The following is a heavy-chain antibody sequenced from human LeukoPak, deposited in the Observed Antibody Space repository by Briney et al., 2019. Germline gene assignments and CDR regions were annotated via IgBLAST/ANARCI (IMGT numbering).Heavy chain of an antibody. Sequence: GGSLRLSCAASGFTFSTYAMSWVRQAPGKGLEWVSVIYSGGSTYYADSVKGRFTISRDNSKNTLYLQMNSLRAEDTAVYYCASIPYYYDSSGYYNLAEDYWGQGTLVTVSS. D-gene: IGHD3-22*01. CDR2: IYSGGST. J-gene: IGHJ4*02. V-gene: IGHV3-66*01. CDR1: GFTFSTYA. CDR3: ASIPYYYDSSGYYNLAEDY.